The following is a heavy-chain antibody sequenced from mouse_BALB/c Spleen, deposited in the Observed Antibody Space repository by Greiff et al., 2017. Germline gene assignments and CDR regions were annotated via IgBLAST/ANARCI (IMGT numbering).Heavy chain of an antibody. D-gene: IGHD1-1*01. J-gene: IGHJ4*01. CDR1: GFTFSDFY. CDR3: ARDLNYYGSSYAMDY. Sequence: EVKLVDSGGGLVQPGGSLRLSCATSGFTFSDFYMEWVRQPPGKRLEWIAASRNKANDYTTEYSASVKGRFIVSRDTSQSILYLQMNALRAEDTAIYYCARDLNYYGSSYAMDYWGQGTSVTVSS. V-gene: IGHV7-1*02. CDR2: SRNKANDYTT.